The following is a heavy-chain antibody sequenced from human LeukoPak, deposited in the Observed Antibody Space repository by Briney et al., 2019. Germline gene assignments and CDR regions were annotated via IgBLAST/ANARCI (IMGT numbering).Heavy chain of an antibody. CDR2: ISYDGSNK. CDR1: GFTVSSYA. J-gene: IGHJ6*02. D-gene: IGHD6-13*01. CDR3: ARDHSSSWYSQRFYYYYGMDV. Sequence: GGSLRLSCAASGFTVSSYAMHWVRQAPGKGPEWVAVISYDGSNKYYADSVKGRFTISRDNSKNTLYLQMNSLRAEDTAVYYCARDHSSSWYSQRFYYYYGMDVWGQGTTVTVSS. V-gene: IGHV3-30-3*01.